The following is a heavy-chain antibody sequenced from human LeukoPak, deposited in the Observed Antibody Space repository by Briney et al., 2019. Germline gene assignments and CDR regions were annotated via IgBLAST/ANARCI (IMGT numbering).Heavy chain of an antibody. CDR1: GFTLSSYT. J-gene: IGHJ4*02. D-gene: IGHD4-17*01. CDR2: MSSSSSYI. CDR3: ARDRRTMTTCDY. Sequence: GGSLRLSCAASGFTLSSYTMNWVRQAPGKGLEWVSFMSSSSSYIYYADSVKGRFTISRDNAKNSLYLQMNSLRAEDTAVYYCARDRRTMTTCDYWGQGSLVTVSS. V-gene: IGHV3-21*01.